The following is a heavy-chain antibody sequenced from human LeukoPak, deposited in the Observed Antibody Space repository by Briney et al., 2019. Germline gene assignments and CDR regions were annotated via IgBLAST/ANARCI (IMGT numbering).Heavy chain of an antibody. CDR2: IGIDSGNT. CDR3: ARDHIYAFDN. Sequence: GGSLRLSCTASGFPFIEYSMDWVRQVPGKGLEWISYIGIDSGNTKYADSVRGRFTTSADKAKNSLYLQMNSLRVEDTAVYYCARDHIYAFDNWGQGTLVSVAS. CDR1: GFPFIEYS. J-gene: IGHJ4*02. V-gene: IGHV3-48*01. D-gene: IGHD5/OR15-5a*01.